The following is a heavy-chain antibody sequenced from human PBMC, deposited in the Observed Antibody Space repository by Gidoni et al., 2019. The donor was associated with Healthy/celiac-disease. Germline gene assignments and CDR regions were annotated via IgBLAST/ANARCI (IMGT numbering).Heavy chain of an antibody. V-gene: IGHV4-59*01. Sequence: QVQLQESGPGLVKPSETLSLTCTVPGGSISSYYWSWIRQPPGKGLEWIGYIYYSGSTNYNPSLKSRVTISVDTSKNQFSLKLSSVTAADTAVYYCARSPNMDVWGKGTTVTVSS. CDR3: ARSPNMDV. J-gene: IGHJ6*03. CDR2: IYYSGST. CDR1: GGSISSYY.